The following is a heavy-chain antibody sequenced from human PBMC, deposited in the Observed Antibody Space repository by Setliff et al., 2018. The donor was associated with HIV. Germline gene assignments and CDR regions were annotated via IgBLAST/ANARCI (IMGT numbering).Heavy chain of an antibody. J-gene: IGHJ5*02. CDR3: AKAKTTFGAVITSGWFDP. Sequence: GGSLRLSCAASGFTFNNYAIHWVRQAPGKGLEWVALISYDGTHKYYADSVRGRFTVSRDNSKNTVYLQMHNLRVEDTAIFYCAKAKTTFGAVITSGWFDPWGQGTLVTVSS. V-gene: IGHV3-30*04. D-gene: IGHD3-3*01. CDR1: GFTFNNYA. CDR2: ISYDGTHK.